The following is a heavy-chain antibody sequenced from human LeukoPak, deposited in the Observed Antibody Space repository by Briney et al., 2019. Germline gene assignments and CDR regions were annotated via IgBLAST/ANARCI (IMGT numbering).Heavy chain of an antibody. J-gene: IGHJ5*02. Sequence: SETLSLTCTVSGGSISSSSYYWGWIRQPPGKGLEWTGSIYYSGSTYYNPSLKSRVTISVDTSKNQFSLKLSSVTAADTAVYYCARGPLFDPWGQGTLVTVSS. CDR1: GGSISSSSYY. CDR3: ARGPLFDP. CDR2: IYYSGST. V-gene: IGHV4-39*07.